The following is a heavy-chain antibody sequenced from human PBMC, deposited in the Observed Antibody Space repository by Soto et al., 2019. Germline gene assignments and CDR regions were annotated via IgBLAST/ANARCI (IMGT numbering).Heavy chain of an antibody. Sequence: EVQLLESGGGLVQPGGSLRLSCAASGFTFSSYAMIWVRQAPGKGLEWVSAISGSGGSTYYADSVKGRFTISRDNSKNTLYLQMNSLRAEDTAVYYCAKVDQYDFWREYYFDYWGQGTLVTVSS. CDR2: ISGSGGST. CDR1: GFTFSSYA. CDR3: AKVDQYDFWREYYFDY. D-gene: IGHD3-3*01. J-gene: IGHJ4*02. V-gene: IGHV3-23*01.